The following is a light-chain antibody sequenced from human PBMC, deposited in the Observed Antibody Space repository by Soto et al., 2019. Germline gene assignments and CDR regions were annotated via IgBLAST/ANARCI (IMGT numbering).Light chain of an antibody. Sequence: QSALTRPASVSGSPGQSIAISCTGTSSDVGGYNYVSWYQQHPGTAPKLMIYDVSDRPSGVSNRVSGSKSGNTASLTISGLQAEDEADYYCSSYTTSSTLVFGGGTKLTVL. CDR2: DVS. CDR1: SSDVGGYNY. J-gene: IGLJ2*01. CDR3: SSYTTSSTLV. V-gene: IGLV2-14*01.